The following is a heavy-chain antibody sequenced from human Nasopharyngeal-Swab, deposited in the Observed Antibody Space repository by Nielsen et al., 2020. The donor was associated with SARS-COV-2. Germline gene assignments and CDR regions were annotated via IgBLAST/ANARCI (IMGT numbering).Heavy chain of an antibody. CDR3: AATSVLRFLEWLNNWFDP. CDR2: IYYSGST. Sequence: SATLSLTCTVSGGSLSSSSYYWGWIRQPPGKGLEWIGSIYYSGSTYYNPSLKSRVTISVDTSKHQFSLKLSSVTAADTSVYYCAATSVLRFLEWLNNWFDPWGQGTLVTVSS. J-gene: IGHJ5*02. CDR1: GGSLSSSSYY. D-gene: IGHD3-3*01. V-gene: IGHV4-39*01.